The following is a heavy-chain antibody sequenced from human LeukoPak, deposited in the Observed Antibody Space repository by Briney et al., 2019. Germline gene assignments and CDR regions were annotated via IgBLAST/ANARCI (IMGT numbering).Heavy chain of an antibody. Sequence: PGGSLRLSCAASGFTFSSYGMSWVRQAPGKGLEWVSAISGSGGSTYYADSVKGRFTISRDNSKNTLYLQMNSLRAEDTAVYYCAKESERSWFAVSYYFDYWGQGTLVTVSS. CDR3: AKESERSWFAVSYYFDY. D-gene: IGHD6-13*01. CDR2: ISGSGGST. J-gene: IGHJ4*02. V-gene: IGHV3-23*01. CDR1: GFTFSSYG.